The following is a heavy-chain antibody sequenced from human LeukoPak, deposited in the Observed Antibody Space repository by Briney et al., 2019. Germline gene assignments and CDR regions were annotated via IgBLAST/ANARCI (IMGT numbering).Heavy chain of an antibody. V-gene: IGHV4-31*03. J-gene: IGHJ4*02. CDR3: ARGVVATIRGVYYFDY. D-gene: IGHD5-12*01. CDR1: GGSISSGGYY. Sequence: PSETQSLTCTVSGGSISSGGYYWSWIRQHPGKGLEWIGYIYYSGSTYYNPSLKSRVTISVDTSKNQFSLKLSSVTAADTAVYYCARGVVATIRGVYYFDYWGQGTLVTVSS. CDR2: IYYSGST.